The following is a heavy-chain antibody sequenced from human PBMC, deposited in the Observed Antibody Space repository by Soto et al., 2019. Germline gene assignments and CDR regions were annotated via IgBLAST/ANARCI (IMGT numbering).Heavy chain of an antibody. Sequence: ASVKVSCKASGGNFSSHGISWVRQAPGQGPEFMGGIMPLFGTTNYAQKFRGRVTITADEPTSTVYMELRSLRSEDTAVHYCARVSGRGWYNWFDPWGQGTPVTVS. V-gene: IGHV1-69*13. D-gene: IGHD6-19*01. J-gene: IGHJ5*02. CDR2: IMPLFGTT. CDR1: GGNFSSHG. CDR3: ARVSGRGWYNWFDP.